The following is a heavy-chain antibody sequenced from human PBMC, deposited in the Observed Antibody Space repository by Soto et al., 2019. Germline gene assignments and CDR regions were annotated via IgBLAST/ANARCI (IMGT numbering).Heavy chain of an antibody. J-gene: IGHJ4*02. CDR2: IYYSGST. D-gene: IGHD5-12*01. CDR3: ASERDGYKSGALGY. Sequence: QVQLQESGPGLVKPSETLSLTCTVSGGSVSSGSYYWSWIQQPPGQVLEWIGYIYYSGSTNYNPSLKFRVTIAVDTSKTQFSLKLSSVTAADTAVYYCASERDGYKSGALGYWGRGTLVTVSS. V-gene: IGHV4-61*01. CDR1: GGSVSSGSYY.